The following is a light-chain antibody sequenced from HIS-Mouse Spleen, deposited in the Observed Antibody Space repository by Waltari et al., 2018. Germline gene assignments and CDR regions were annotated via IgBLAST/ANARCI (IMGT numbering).Light chain of an antibody. CDR2: EDS. V-gene: IGLV3-10*01. Sequence: SYELTQPPSVSVSPGQTARIPCSGDALTQKYASWYQQKSGQAPVLVIYEDSKRPSGIPERFSGSSSGTMATLTISGAQVEDEADYYCYSTDSSGNHRVFGGGTKLTVL. CDR3: YSTDSSGNHRV. J-gene: IGLJ2*01. CDR1: ALTQKY.